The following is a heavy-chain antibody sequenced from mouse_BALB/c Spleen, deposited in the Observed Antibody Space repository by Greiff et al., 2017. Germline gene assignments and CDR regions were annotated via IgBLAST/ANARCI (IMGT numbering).Heavy chain of an antibody. CDR2: IYPGDGDT. Sequence: VQLVESGAELARPGASVKLSCKASGYTFTSYWMQWVKQRPGQGLEWIGAIYPGDGDTRYTQKFKGKATLTADKSSSTAYMQLSSLASEDSAVYYCARSSVDYWGQGTSVTVSS. CDR1: GYTFTSYW. V-gene: IGHV1-87*01. J-gene: IGHJ4*01. CDR3: ARSSVDY. D-gene: IGHD3-1*01.